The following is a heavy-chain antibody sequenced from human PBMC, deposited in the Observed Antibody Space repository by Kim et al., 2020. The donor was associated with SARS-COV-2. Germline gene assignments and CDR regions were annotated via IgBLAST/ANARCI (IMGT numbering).Heavy chain of an antibody. D-gene: IGHD3-10*01. CDR1: GYTFTSYA. CDR2: INAGNGNT. Sequence: ASVKVSCKASGYTFTSYAMHWVRQAPGQRLEWMGWINAGNGNTKYSQKFQGRVTITRDTSASTAYMELSSLRSEDTAVYYCARDIGVRGVIPKNWFDPWGQRTLVTVSS. J-gene: IGHJ5*02. V-gene: IGHV1-3*01. CDR3: ARDIGVRGVIPKNWFDP.